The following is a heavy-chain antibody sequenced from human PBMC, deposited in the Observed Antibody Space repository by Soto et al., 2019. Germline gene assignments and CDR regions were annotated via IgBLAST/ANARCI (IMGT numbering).Heavy chain of an antibody. CDR3: ARGESTVTTSWFDP. D-gene: IGHD4-4*01. CDR2: INPNSGGT. V-gene: IGHV1-2*04. Sequence: VKVSCKASGYTFTGYYMHWVRQAPGQGLEWMGWINPNSGGTNYAQKFQGWVTMTRDTSISTAYMELSRLRSDDTAVYYCARGESTVTTSWFDPWGQGTLVTVSS. J-gene: IGHJ5*02. CDR1: GYTFTGYY.